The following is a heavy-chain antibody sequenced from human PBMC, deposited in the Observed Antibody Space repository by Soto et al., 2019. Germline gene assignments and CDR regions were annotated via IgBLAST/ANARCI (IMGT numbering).Heavy chain of an antibody. V-gene: IGHV4-34*01. CDR2: INHSGST. Sequence: SETLSLTCAVYGGSFSGYYWSWIRQPTGKGLEWIGEINHSGSTNYNPSLKSRVTISVDTSKNQFSLKLSSVTAADTAVYYCARGSSPQYSSGWYNPYYYYGMDVWGQGTTVTVSS. J-gene: IGHJ6*02. D-gene: IGHD6-19*01. CDR3: ARGSSPQYSSGWYNPYYYYGMDV. CDR1: GGSFSGYY.